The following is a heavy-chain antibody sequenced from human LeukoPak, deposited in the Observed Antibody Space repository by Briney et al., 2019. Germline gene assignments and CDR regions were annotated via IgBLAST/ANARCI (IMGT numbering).Heavy chain of an antibody. CDR3: ARVKDDNNYDRAFDI. CDR1: DGAISSYY. J-gene: IGHJ3*02. CDR2: VYYDWNN. Sequence: SETLSLTCTVSDGAISSYYWSWIRQPPGKGLEWIGYVYYDWNNDYNPSLKSRVTISIDTSKKQFSLKLTSVTAADTAVYYCARVKDDNNYDRAFDIWGQGTMVTVSS. D-gene: IGHD5-24*01. V-gene: IGHV4-59*01.